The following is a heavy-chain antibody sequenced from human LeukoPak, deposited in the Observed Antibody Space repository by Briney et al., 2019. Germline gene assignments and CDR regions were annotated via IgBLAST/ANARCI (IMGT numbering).Heavy chain of an antibody. V-gene: IGHV3-15*01. Sequence: GGSLRLSCAASGFTFSNAWMSWVRQAPGKGLEWVGRIKSKTDGGTTDYAAPVKGGFTISRDDSKNTLYLQMNSLKTEDTAVYYCTTKGCSGTSCAPFDYWGQGTLVTVSS. CDR3: TTKGCSGTSCAPFDY. CDR1: GFTFSNAW. D-gene: IGHD2-2*01. CDR2: IKSKTDGGTT. J-gene: IGHJ4*02.